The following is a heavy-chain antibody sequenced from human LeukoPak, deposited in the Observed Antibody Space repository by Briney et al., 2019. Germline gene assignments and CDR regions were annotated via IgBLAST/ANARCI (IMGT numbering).Heavy chain of an antibody. CDR3: ARDRDGYNIVYFDY. V-gene: IGHV4-39*02. CDR1: GFPFSNYW. D-gene: IGHD5-12*01. J-gene: IGHJ4*02. CDR2: IFYSGTT. Sequence: GSLRLSCAASGFPFSNYWMSWVRQPPGKGLEWIGSIFYSGTTYYNPSLKGRVTISVDTSRNQFSLKLSSVTAADTAVYFCARDRDGYNIVYFDYWGQGTLVTVSS.